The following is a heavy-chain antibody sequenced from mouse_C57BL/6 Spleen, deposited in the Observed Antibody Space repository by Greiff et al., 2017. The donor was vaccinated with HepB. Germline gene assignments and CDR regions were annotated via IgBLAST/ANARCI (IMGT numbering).Heavy chain of an antibody. CDR2: INPNNGGT. CDR3: ARSYGSSSYAMDY. Sequence: EVQLQQSGPELAKPGASVKISCKASGYTFTDYYMNWVKQSHGKSLEWIGDINPNNGGTSYNQKFKGKATLTVDKSSSTAYMELRSLTSEDSAVYYCARSYGSSSYAMDYWGQGTSVTVSS. CDR1: GYTFTDYY. D-gene: IGHD1-1*01. J-gene: IGHJ4*01. V-gene: IGHV1-26*01.